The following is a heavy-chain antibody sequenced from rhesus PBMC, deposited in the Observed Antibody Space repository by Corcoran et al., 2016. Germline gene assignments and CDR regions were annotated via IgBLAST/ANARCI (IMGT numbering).Heavy chain of an antibody. V-gene: IGHV4-165*02. J-gene: IGHJ4*01. CDR1: GGSMADYY. CDR3: ARHISGSYFDY. CDR2: IGGRSGTA. Sequence: QVQLLESGPGLVKPSETLSLTCTVSGGSMADYYWNWIRQSPGKGLEWFGYIGGRSGTASYNPSLESRVTFSSDTSKNQFSLRLTSVTAADTAIYYCARHISGSYFDYWGQGVMVTVSS.